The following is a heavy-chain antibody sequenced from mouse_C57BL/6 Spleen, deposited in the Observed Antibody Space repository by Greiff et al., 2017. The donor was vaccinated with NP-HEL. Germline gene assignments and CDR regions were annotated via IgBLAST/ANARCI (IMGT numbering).Heavy chain of an antibody. CDR3: ARYGDDGYFDV. Sequence: VQLQQSGPELVKPGASVKISCKASGYAFSSSWMNWVKQRPGKGLEWIGRIYPGDGDTNYNGKFKGKATLTADKSSSTAYMQLSSLTSEDSAVYFCARYGDDGYFDVWGTGTTVTVSS. CDR1: GYAFSSSW. V-gene: IGHV1-82*01. J-gene: IGHJ1*03. CDR2: IYPGDGDT. D-gene: IGHD2-2*01.